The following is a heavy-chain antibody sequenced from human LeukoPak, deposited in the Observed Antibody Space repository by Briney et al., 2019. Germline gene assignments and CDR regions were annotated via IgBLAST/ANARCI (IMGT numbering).Heavy chain of an antibody. CDR2: ISSRGSYT. CDR3: ARIDAFDI. CDR1: GFTFSSYG. V-gene: IGHV3-21*06. Sequence: GGSLRLSCAVSGFTFSSYGMNWVRQAPGKGLEWVSYISSRGSYTYYADSVKGRFTISRDNAKNSLYLQMNSLRAEDTAVYYCARIDAFDIWGQGTMVTVSS. J-gene: IGHJ3*02.